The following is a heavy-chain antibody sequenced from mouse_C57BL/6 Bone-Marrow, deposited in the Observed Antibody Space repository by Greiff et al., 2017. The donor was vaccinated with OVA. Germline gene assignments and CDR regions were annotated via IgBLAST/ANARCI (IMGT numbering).Heavy chain of an antibody. CDR1: GYSFTDYN. Sequence: EVKLLESGPELVKPGASVKISCKASGYSFTDYNMNWVKQSNGKSLEWIGVINPNYGTTSYNQKFKGKATLTVDQSSSTAYMQLNSLTSEDSAVYYCAREVLRYPAWFAYWGQGTLVTVSA. CDR2: INPNYGTT. CDR3: AREVLRYPAWFAY. V-gene: IGHV1-39*01. J-gene: IGHJ3*01. D-gene: IGHD1-1*01.